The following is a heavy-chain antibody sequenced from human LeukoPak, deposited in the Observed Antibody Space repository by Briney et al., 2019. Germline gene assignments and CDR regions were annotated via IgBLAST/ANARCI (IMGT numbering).Heavy chain of an antibody. J-gene: IGHJ4*02. CDR1: GFTFSSYG. CDR2: IWYDGSNK. V-gene: IGHV3-33*01. CDR3: AREAAAGTRLDY. Sequence: PGGSLRLSCAASGFTFSSYGMHWVRQAPGKRLEWVAVIWYDGSNKYYADSVKGRFTISRDNSKNTLYLQMNSLRAEDTAVYYCAREAAAGTRLDYWGQGTLVTVSS. D-gene: IGHD6-13*01.